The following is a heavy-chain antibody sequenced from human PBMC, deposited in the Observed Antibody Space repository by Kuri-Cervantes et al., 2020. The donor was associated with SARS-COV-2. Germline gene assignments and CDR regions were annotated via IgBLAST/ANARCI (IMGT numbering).Heavy chain of an antibody. CDR1: GGSISSYY. D-gene: IGHD6-19*01. CDR3: AGASGRAVAGTHWGY. CDR2: IYYSGST. J-gene: IGHJ4*02. Sequence: SETLSLTCTVSGGSISSYYWSWIRQPPGKGLEWIGYIYYSGSTNYNPSLKSRVTISVDTSKNQFSLKLSSVTAADTAVYYCAGASGRAVAGTHWGYWGQGTLVTVSS. V-gene: IGHV4-59*01.